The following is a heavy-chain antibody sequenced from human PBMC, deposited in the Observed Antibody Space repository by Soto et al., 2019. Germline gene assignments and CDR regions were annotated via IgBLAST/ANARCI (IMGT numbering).Heavy chain of an antibody. V-gene: IGHV3-21*01. D-gene: IGHD3-10*01. CDR1: GFTFSSYS. J-gene: IGHJ4*02. CDR3: ARVGGVIIRSDLDYFHY. CDR2: ISSSSSYI. Sequence: PGGSLRLSCAASGFTFSSYSMNWVRQAPGKGLEWVSSISSSSSYIYYADSVKGRFTISRDNAKNSLYLQMNSLRAEDTAVYYCARVGGVIIRSDLDYFHYWGQGTLVTVSS.